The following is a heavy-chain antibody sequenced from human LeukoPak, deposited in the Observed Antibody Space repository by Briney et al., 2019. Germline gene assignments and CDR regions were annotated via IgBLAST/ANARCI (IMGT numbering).Heavy chain of an antibody. CDR1: GFTFNNYA. J-gene: IGHJ4*02. V-gene: IGHV3-23*01. CDR3: AKGGVYGDYYFDY. CDR2: ISGSGGDT. D-gene: IGHD4-17*01. Sequence: GGSLRLSCAGSGFTFNNYAMSWVRQTPRKGLEWVSVISGSGGDTYYADSVKGRFTISGDNSKNTVYLQMNSLRAEDTALYYCAKGGVYGDYYFDYWGQGTLVTVSS.